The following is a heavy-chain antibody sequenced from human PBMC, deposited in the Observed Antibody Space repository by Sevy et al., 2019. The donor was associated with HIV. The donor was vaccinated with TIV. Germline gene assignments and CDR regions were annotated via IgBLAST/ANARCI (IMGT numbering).Heavy chain of an antibody. J-gene: IGHJ6*02. CDR1: GFSFGDHA. CDR2: INWNSGII. Sequence: GGSLRLSCAASGFSFGDHAMHWVRQAPGKGLEWVSGINWNSGIIAYADSVKGRFTISRDKAKNSLHLQMNSLRDEDTALYYCARDISSGHTMDSYYFYYGMDVWGQGTTVTVSS. V-gene: IGHV3-9*01. D-gene: IGHD6-19*01. CDR3: ARDISSGHTMDSYYFYYGMDV.